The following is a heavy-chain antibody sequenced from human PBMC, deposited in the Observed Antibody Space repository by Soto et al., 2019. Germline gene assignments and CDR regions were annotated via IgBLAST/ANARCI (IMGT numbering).Heavy chain of an antibody. CDR3: ARDRLPMVVVVMGWFDP. CDR1: GFSFRDYY. CDR2: ISGSGNTI. V-gene: IGHV3-11*01. Sequence: GGSLRLSCTASGFSFRDYYMSWIRQAPGKGLEWISYISGSGNTIYYADSVKGRFIISRDNAKNSLFLQMNSLRADDTAVYYCARDRLPMVVVVMGWFDPWGQGTLVTVSS. D-gene: IGHD3-22*01. J-gene: IGHJ5*02.